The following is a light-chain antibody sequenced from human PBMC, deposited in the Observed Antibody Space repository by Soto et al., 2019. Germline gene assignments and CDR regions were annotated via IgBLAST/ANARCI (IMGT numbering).Light chain of an antibody. V-gene: IGKV3-15*01. Sequence: EIVMTQSPATLSVSPGERATLSCSASQSVNSNLAWYQQKPGQAPRLLISGASTRATGIPARFSGSGYETEFTLTISSLQSEDLAVYYCQRYNNWWTFGQGTKVEIK. CDR2: GAS. CDR3: QRYNNWWT. J-gene: IGKJ1*01. CDR1: QSVNSN.